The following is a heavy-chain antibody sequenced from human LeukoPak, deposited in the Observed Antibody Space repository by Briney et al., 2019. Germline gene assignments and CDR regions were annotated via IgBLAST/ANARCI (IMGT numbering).Heavy chain of an antibody. J-gene: IGHJ4*02. CDR2: ISGSGGST. V-gene: IGHV3-23*01. CDR1: GFTFSSYA. D-gene: IGHD6-13*01. Sequence: QPGGSLRLSCAASGFTFSSYAMSWVRQVPGKGLEWVSAISGSGGSTYYADSVKGRFTISRDNAKNSLYLQMNSLRAEDMALYYCAKDLSSSSWYFGPAFDYWGQGTLVTVSS. CDR3: AKDLSSSSWYFGPAFDY.